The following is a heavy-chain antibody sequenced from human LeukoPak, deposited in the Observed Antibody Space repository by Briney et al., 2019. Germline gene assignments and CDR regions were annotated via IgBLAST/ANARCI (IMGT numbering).Heavy chain of an antibody. CDR2: IIPIFGTA. D-gene: IGHD3-10*01. V-gene: IGHV1-69*06. CDR3: ARSDISIVRGAMV. Sequence: GASVKVSCKASGGTFSSYAISWVRQAPGQGLEWMGGIIPIFGTANYAQKFQGRVTITADKSTSTAYMELSSLRSEDTAVYYCARSDISIVRGAMVWGQGTLVIVSS. CDR1: GGTFSSYA. J-gene: IGHJ4*02.